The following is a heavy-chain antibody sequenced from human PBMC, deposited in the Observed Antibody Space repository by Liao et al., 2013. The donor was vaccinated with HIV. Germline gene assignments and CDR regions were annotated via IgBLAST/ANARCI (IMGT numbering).Heavy chain of an antibody. CDR3: ARSILLRPNWFDP. CDR2: IYTSGST. J-gene: IGHJ5*02. D-gene: IGHD2-15*01. Sequence: QLQLQESGPGLVKPSETLSVTCTVSGGSVRSNFYYWAWIRQPPGKGLEWIGRIYTSGSTNYNPSLKSRVTISVDTSKNQFSLKLSSVTAADTAVYYCARSILLRPNWFDPWGQGTLVTVSS. CDR1: GGSVRSNFYY. V-gene: IGHV4-39*07.